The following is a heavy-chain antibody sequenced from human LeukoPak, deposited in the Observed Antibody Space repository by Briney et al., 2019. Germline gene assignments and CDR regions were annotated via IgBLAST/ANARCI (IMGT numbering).Heavy chain of an antibody. Sequence: GGSLRLLCAASGFTFSRYSMKWVRQAPGGGLEWVSSISSSSSYIYYADSLKGRFTISRDNAKNSLYLQMNSLRAEDTAVYYCATRGYCSGTSCYAPQPWGQGTLVTVSS. CDR3: ATRGYCSGTSCYAPQP. CDR1: GFTFSRYS. V-gene: IGHV3-21*04. J-gene: IGHJ5*02. CDR2: ISSSSSYI. D-gene: IGHD2-2*01.